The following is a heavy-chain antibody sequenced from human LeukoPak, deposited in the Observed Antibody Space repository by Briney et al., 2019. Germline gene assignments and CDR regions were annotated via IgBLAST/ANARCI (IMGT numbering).Heavy chain of an antibody. J-gene: IGHJ4*02. V-gene: IGHV3-66*01. CDR1: GFSVSSNY. CDR3: ARGLVSAVAGRN. D-gene: IGHD6-19*01. CDR2: LYSGGST. Sequence: GGSLRLSCAASGFSVSSNYMSWVRQAPGKGLEWVSILYSGGSTYYADYVKGRFTISRDNAKNSLYLQMNSLRAEDTAVYYCARGLVSAVAGRNWGQGTLVTVSS.